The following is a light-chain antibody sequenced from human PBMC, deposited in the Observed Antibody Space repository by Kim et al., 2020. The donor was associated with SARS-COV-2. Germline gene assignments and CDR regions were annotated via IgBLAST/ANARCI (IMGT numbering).Light chain of an antibody. V-gene: IGLV7-43*01. CDR2: ATD. J-gene: IGLJ1*01. CDR3: LLYYGGTRV. CDR1: AGAVTTASY. Sequence: QAVVTQEPSLTVSPGGTVTLTCTSNAGAVTTASYTNWFQQKPGQAPRTLISATDKKNSWTPARFSGSLLGVKPALTLSNAQPEDEAEYYCLLYYGGTRVFGTGTKVT.